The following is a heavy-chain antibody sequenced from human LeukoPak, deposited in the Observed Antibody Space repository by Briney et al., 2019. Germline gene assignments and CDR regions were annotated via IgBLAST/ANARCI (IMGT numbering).Heavy chain of an antibody. J-gene: IGHJ4*02. CDR3: ARDGYCSGGSCYSVFDY. CDR1: GYTFTGYY. CDR2: INPNSGGT. Sequence: ASVKVSCKASGYTFTGYYMHWVRQAPGQGLEWMGWINPNSGGTNYAQKFQGRVTMTRDTSISTAYMELSRLRSDDAAVYYCARDGYCSGGSCYSVFDYWGQGTLVTVSS. D-gene: IGHD2-15*01. V-gene: IGHV1-2*02.